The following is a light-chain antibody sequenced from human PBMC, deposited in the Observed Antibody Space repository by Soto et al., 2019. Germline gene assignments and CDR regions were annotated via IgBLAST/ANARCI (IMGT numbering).Light chain of an antibody. Sequence: EIVLTQSPGTLSFSPGERVTLSCRASQTVSNNYLAWYQQKPGQAPRLLMYDASSRATGIPDRFSVSGSGTDFALTISRLEPEDFAVYYCQQYGSSPLTFGGGTKVEIK. CDR2: DAS. V-gene: IGKV3-20*01. J-gene: IGKJ4*01. CDR3: QQYGSSPLT. CDR1: QTVSNNY.